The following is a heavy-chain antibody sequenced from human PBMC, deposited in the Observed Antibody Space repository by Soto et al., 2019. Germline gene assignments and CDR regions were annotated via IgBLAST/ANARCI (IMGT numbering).Heavy chain of an antibody. V-gene: IGHV3-48*02. CDR1: GFTFSSYS. Sequence: GGSLRLSCAASGFTFSSYSMNWVRQAPGKGLEWVSYISSSSSTIYYADSVKGRFTISRDNAKNSLYLQMNSLRDEDTAVYYCARDLGSVVVAATTVSSYASGMDVWGQGTTVTVSS. D-gene: IGHD2-15*01. J-gene: IGHJ6*02. CDR2: ISSSSSTI. CDR3: ARDLGSVVVAATTVSSYASGMDV.